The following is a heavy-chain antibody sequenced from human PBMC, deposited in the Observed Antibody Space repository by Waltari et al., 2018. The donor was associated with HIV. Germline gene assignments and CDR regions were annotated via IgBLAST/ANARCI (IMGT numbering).Heavy chain of an antibody. Sequence: QVQLQESGPGLVKPSETLSLTCAVSGYSISSGYYWGWIRQPPGKGLGWIGSIYHSGTTYYNPSRKSRVTISVDTSKNQFSLKLSSVTAADTAVYYCARDRVGGYYYRDVWGKGTTVTVSS. CDR1: GYSISSGYY. CDR2: IYHSGTT. V-gene: IGHV4-38-2*02. CDR3: ARDRVGGYYYRDV. D-gene: IGHD3-16*01. J-gene: IGHJ6*03.